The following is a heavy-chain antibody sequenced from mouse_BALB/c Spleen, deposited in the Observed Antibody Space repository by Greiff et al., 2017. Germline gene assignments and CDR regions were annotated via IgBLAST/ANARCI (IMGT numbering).Heavy chain of an antibody. CDR1: GFTFTDYY. V-gene: IGHV7-3*02. J-gene: IGHJ3*01. D-gene: IGHD2-2*01. Sequence: EVQGVESGGGLVQPGGSLRLSCATSGFTFTDYYMSWVRQPPGKALEWLGFIRNKANGYTTEYSASVKGRFTISRDNSQSILYLQMNTLRAEDSATYYCARDRGYGYDAWFAYWGQGTLVTVSA. CDR2: IRNKANGYTT. CDR3: ARDRGYGYDAWFAY.